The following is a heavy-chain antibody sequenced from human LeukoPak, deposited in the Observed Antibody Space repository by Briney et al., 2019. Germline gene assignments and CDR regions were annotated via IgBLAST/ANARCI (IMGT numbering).Heavy chain of an antibody. D-gene: IGHD3-3*01. CDR1: GGSFSGYY. CDR3: ARGGGIFGVVHDPLDAFDI. J-gene: IGHJ3*02. Sequence: SETLSLTCAVYGGSFSGYYWSWIRQPPGKGLEWIGEINHSGSTNYNPSLKSRVTISVDTSKNQFSLKLSSVTAADTAVYYCARGGGIFGVVHDPLDAFDIWGQGTMVTVSS. CDR2: INHSGST. V-gene: IGHV4-34*01.